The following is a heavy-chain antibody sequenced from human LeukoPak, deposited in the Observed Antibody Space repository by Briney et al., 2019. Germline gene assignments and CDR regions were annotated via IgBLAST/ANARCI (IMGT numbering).Heavy chain of an antibody. V-gene: IGHV1-69*05. Sequence: ASVKVSCKASGGTFSSYAISWVRQAPGQGFEWMGGRIPIFGTANYAQKFQGRVTITTDESTSTAYMELSSLTSEDTAVYYCARDWGPRYLSPDSDWFDPWGQGTLVTVSS. D-gene: IGHD3-16*01. CDR1: GGTFSSYA. CDR2: RIPIFGTA. J-gene: IGHJ5*02. CDR3: ARDWGPRYLSPDSDWFDP.